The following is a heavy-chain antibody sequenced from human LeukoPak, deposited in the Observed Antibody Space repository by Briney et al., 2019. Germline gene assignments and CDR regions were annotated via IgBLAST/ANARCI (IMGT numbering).Heavy chain of an antibody. Sequence: GGSLRLSCAASGFTVSDNYMSWVRQAPGKGLEWVSIIYTGGTTYYADSVKGRFTISRDNSKNTLYLQMNSLRAEDTAVYYCAREGGAGGTIDYWGQGTLVTVSS. J-gene: IGHJ4*02. CDR2: IYTGGTT. CDR1: GFTVSDNY. CDR3: AREGGAGGTIDY. V-gene: IGHV3-53*01. D-gene: IGHD2-8*01.